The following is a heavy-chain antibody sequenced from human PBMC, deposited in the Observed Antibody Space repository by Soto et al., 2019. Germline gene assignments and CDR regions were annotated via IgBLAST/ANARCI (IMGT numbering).Heavy chain of an antibody. CDR2: IYYSGST. Sequence: SETLSLTCAVSGGSITSGAYSWSWIRQPPGKGLEWIGYIYYSGSTNYNPSLKSRVTISVDTSKNQFSLKLSSVTAADTAVYYCARDLGVNWFDPWGQGTLVTVSS. CDR1: GGSITSGAYS. CDR3: ARDLGVNWFDP. V-gene: IGHV4-61*08. J-gene: IGHJ5*02.